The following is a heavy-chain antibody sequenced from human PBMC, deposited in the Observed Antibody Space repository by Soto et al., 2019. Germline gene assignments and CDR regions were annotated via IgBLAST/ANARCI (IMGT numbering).Heavy chain of an antibody. CDR2: IFYSGST. Sequence: SETLSLTCTVSGGSISSNSNYWGWIRQPPGKGLEWIGSIFYSGSTFYNPSLKSRVTMSVDTSKNQFSLKLSSVTAADTAVYYCGRRPYFGATISHAFDIWGQGTMVTVSS. CDR1: GGSISSNSNY. J-gene: IGHJ3*02. CDR3: GRRPYFGATISHAFDI. D-gene: IGHD5-12*01. V-gene: IGHV4-39*01.